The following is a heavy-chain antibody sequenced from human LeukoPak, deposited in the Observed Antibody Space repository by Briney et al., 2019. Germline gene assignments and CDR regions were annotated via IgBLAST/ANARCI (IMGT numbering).Heavy chain of an antibody. V-gene: IGHV4-34*01. Sequence: SETLSLTCAVFGGSFSGYFLTWIRQPPGKGLEWIGEIHPSGSTNYNPSLKSRVTISLDTSKNQFSLKLSSVTAADTAVYYCARGRDEYKGGNYWGQGTLVTVSS. CDR2: IHPSGST. CDR3: ARGRDEYKGGNY. D-gene: IGHD5-24*01. J-gene: IGHJ4*02. CDR1: GGSFSGYF.